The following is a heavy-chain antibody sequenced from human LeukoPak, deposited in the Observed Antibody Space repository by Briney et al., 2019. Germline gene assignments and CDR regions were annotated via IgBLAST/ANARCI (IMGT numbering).Heavy chain of an antibody. CDR2: IYRSGST. J-gene: IGHJ4*02. V-gene: IGHV3-66*03. Sequence: GGSLRLSCAVSGLTVSRDYMGWVRQAPGKGLEWVSVIYRSGSTYYADSVKGRFTISRDNSKNTLSLQMDSLRVEDTAVYYCARGGGAYCGDDCYRNFDYWGQGTQVTVSS. D-gene: IGHD2-21*02. CDR1: GLTVSRDY. CDR3: ARGGGAYCGDDCYRNFDY.